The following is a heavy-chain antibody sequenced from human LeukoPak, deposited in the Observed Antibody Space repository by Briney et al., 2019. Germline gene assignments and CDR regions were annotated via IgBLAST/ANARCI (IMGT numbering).Heavy chain of an antibody. J-gene: IGHJ1*01. Sequence: GGSLRLSCAASGFTFSSFAMTWVRQAPGKGLEWVSAISGSGGSTYYADSVKGRFTTSRDNSKKMLHLQMNSLRAEDTAVYYCASPTQYYDRPIYHWGQGTLVTVSS. D-gene: IGHD3-22*01. CDR2: ISGSGGST. V-gene: IGHV3-23*01. CDR3: ASPTQYYDRPIYH. CDR1: GFTFSSFA.